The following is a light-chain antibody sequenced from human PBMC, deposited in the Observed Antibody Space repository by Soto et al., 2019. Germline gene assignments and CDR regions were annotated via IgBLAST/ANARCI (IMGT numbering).Light chain of an antibody. CDR2: VTS. CDR1: QGISSW. Sequence: DIQMTQSPSSVSASVGDRVTITCRARQGISSWLAWYQQKPGKAPKLLIYVTSNLQIGVPSRFSGSGSGTDVTLTISSLKPEDFATYYFQQAYRFPVTFGHGTRLEIK. V-gene: IGKV1D-12*01. CDR3: QQAYRFPVT. J-gene: IGKJ5*01.